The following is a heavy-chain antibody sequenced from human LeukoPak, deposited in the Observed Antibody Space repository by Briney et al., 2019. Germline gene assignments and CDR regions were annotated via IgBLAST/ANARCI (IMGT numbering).Heavy chain of an antibody. Sequence: GGSLRLSCAASGFTFSHYGLHWVRQAPGKGLEWVAFIRYDGTNKYYADSVKGRFTISRDNSKNTLYLQMNSLRAEDTAVYYCARSVTAAGSKSGLFDYWGQGTLVTVSS. V-gene: IGHV3-30*02. CDR1: GFTFSHYG. D-gene: IGHD6-13*01. CDR3: ARSVTAAGSKSGLFDY. CDR2: IRYDGTNK. J-gene: IGHJ4*02.